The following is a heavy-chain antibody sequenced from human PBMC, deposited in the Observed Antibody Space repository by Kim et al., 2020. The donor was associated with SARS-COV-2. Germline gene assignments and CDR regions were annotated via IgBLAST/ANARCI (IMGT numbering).Heavy chain of an antibody. CDR3: ARAVRSISGSYTNYFDY. V-gene: IGHV4-59*01. Sequence: LKSRVTISVDTSKNQFSLKLSSVTAADTAVYYCARAVRSISGSYTNYFDYWGQGTLVTVSS. J-gene: IGHJ4*02. D-gene: IGHD1-26*01.